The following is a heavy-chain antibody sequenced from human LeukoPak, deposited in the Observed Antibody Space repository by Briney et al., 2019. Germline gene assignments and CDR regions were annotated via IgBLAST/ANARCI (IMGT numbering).Heavy chain of an antibody. CDR3: ACLIVGTTPSFDY. Sequence: GGSLRLSCAASGFTFSSYEMNWVRQAPGKGLEWVSYISSSGSTIYYADPVKGRFTISRDNAKNSLYLQMNSLRAEDTAVYYCACLIVGTTPSFDYWGQGTLVTVSS. V-gene: IGHV3-48*03. D-gene: IGHD1-26*01. CDR1: GFTFSSYE. J-gene: IGHJ4*02. CDR2: ISSSGSTI.